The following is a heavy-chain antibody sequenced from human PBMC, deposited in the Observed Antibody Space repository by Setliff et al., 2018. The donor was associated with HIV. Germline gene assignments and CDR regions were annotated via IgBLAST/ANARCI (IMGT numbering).Heavy chain of an antibody. Sequence: SETLSLTCAVSGYSISSGYYWAWIRQPPGKGLEWIASVYFTGNSYYNPALQSRVSISVDTSNNQFSLNLNSVTASDRGVYYCARLGESGYDFRGYLDYWGPGMLVTVSS. CDR3: ARLGESGYDFRGYLDY. CDR1: GYSISSGYY. V-gene: IGHV4-38-2*01. J-gene: IGHJ4*02. D-gene: IGHD5-12*01. CDR2: VYFTGNS.